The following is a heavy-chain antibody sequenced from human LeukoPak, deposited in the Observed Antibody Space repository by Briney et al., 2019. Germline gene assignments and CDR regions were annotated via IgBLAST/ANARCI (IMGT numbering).Heavy chain of an antibody. J-gene: IGHJ4*02. CDR1: GFTLSSYW. D-gene: IGHD4/OR15-4a*01. Sequence: PGGSLRLSCAAPGFTLSSYWMSWVRQAPGKGLEWEANIKQDGSEKYYVDSVKGRFTISRDNAKNSLYLQMNSLRAEDTAVYYCARRAGAYSHPYDYWGQGTLVTVSS. CDR2: IKQDGSEK. CDR3: ARRAGAYSHPYDY. V-gene: IGHV3-7*03.